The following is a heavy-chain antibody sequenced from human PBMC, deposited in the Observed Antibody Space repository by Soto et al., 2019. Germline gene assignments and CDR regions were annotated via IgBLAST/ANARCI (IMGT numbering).Heavy chain of an antibody. J-gene: IGHJ2*01. Sequence: QVQLQESGPGLVKPSETLSLTCTVSGGSISSYYWSWIRQPPGKGLEWIGYIYYSGSTNYNPSLKSRVTISVDTSKHQFSLKLSSVTAADTAVYYCARGTYYYDSSGYYPNWYFDLWGRGTLVTVSS. CDR1: GGSISSYY. CDR2: IYYSGST. V-gene: IGHV4-59*01. D-gene: IGHD3-22*01. CDR3: ARGTYYYDSSGYYPNWYFDL.